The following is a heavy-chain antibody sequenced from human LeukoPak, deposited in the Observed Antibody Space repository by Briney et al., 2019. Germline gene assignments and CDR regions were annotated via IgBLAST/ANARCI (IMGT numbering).Heavy chain of an antibody. D-gene: IGHD3-22*01. J-gene: IGHJ3*02. CDR1: GGSISSYY. CDR2: MYYSGST. Sequence: SSETLCLTCTVSGGSISSYYWSWIRQPPGKGLEWIGSMYYSGSTNYKPSLKSRVTISVDTSKNQFSLKLSSVTAADTAVYYCARHAYYYDRSGSYEAFDIWGQGTMVTVSS. CDR3: ARHAYYYDRSGSYEAFDI. V-gene: IGHV4-59*08.